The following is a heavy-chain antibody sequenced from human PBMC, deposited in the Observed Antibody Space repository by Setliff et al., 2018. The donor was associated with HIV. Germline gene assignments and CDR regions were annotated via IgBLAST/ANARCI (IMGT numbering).Heavy chain of an antibody. Sequence: PSETLSLTCTVSGGSVRGDPYYWSWIRKSAGKGLEWIGRTYATGGTNYNPSLKSRVTISLATSTNQFSLRLTSVTAADTAVYYCAREQWLRYFDYWGQGALVTVSS. D-gene: IGHD5-12*01. CDR1: GGSVRGDPYY. CDR2: TYATGGT. V-gene: IGHV4-61*02. J-gene: IGHJ4*02. CDR3: AREQWLRYFDY.